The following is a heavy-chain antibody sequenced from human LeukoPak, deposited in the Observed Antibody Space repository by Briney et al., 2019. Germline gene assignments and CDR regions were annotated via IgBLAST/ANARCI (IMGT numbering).Heavy chain of an antibody. CDR1: GFTFSSYA. V-gene: IGHV3-30-3*01. CDR2: ISYDGSNK. CDR3: ARGFGGPFDY. Sequence: GGSLRLSCAASGFTFSSYAMHWVRQAPGKGLEWVAVISYDGSNKYYADSVKGRFSISRDNSKNTLYLQMNSLRAEDTAVYYCARGFGGPFDYWGQGTLVTVSS. J-gene: IGHJ4*02. D-gene: IGHD4-23*01.